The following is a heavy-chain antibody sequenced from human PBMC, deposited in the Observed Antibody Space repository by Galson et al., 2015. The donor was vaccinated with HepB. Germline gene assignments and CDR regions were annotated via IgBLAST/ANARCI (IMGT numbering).Heavy chain of an antibody. J-gene: IGHJ4*02. D-gene: IGHD2-15*01. CDR2: IKRDGSQA. CDR1: GFTFSNYW. Sequence: SLRLSCAASGFTFSNYWMHWVRQAPGKGLEWVANIKRDGSQAEYMDSVKGRFTISRGNAKNSLYLQMDSLGAEDTAVYFCARNGGNCSGGICHLAFDYWGLGTLVIVSS. V-gene: IGHV3-7*01. CDR3: ARNGGNCSGGICHLAFDY.